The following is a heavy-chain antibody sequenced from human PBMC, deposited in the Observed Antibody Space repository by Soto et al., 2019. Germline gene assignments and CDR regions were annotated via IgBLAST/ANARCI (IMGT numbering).Heavy chain of an antibody. CDR3: TTDGMGFLVWFGELFDI. V-gene: IGHV3-15*01. CDR1: GFTYNDAW. Sequence: GGSLRLSCAASGFTYNDAWMRWARQAPGKGLEWVGRIKSTPDGGTTDYAAPVKGRFTISRDDSKNTLYLQMNSLKTEDTAVYYCTTDGMGFLVWFGELFDIWGQGTMVTVSS. CDR2: IKSTPDGGTT. J-gene: IGHJ3*02. D-gene: IGHD3-10*01.